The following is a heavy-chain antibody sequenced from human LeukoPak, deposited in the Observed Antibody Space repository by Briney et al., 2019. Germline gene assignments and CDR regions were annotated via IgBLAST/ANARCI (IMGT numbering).Heavy chain of an antibody. CDR2: IYYSGST. CDR1: GGSISSYY. D-gene: IGHD4-11*01. J-gene: IGHJ4*02. CDR3: ARGTTVSTPDFDY. V-gene: IGHV4-59*12. Sequence: SETLSLTCTVSGGSISSYYWSWIRQPPGKGLEWIGYIYYSGSTNHNPSLKSRVTISVDTSKNQFSLKLSSVTAADTAVYYCARGTTVSTPDFDYWGRGTLVTVSS.